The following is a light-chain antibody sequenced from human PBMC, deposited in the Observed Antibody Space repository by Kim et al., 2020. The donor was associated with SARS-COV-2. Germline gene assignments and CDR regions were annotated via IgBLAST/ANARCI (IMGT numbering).Light chain of an antibody. Sequence: SYELTQPPSVSVAPGKTARITCGGNNIGSKSVHWYQQKPGQAPVLVIYYDSVRPSGIPERFSGSNSGNTATLTISRVEAGDEADYYCQVWDSSSDHVVFGGGTKLTVL. CDR2: YDS. V-gene: IGLV3-21*04. CDR3: QVWDSSSDHVV. J-gene: IGLJ2*01. CDR1: NIGSKS.